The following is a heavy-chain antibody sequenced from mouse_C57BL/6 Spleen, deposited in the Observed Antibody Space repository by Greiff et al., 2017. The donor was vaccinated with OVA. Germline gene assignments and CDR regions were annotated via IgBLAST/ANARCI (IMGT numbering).Heavy chain of an antibody. Sequence: EVMLVESGGGLVKPGGSLKLSCAASGFTFSDYGMHWVRQAPEKGLAWVAYISSGSSTIYYAATVKGRFTISRDNAKNTLFLQMTSLRSEDTAMYYCARRAVTTMDYFDYWGQGTTLTVSS. CDR1: GFTFSDYG. CDR3: ARRAVTTMDYFDY. V-gene: IGHV5-17*01. D-gene: IGHD2-2*01. J-gene: IGHJ2*01. CDR2: ISSGSSTI.